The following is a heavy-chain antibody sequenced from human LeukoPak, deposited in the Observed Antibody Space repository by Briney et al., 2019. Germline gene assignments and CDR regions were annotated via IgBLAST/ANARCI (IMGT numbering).Heavy chain of an antibody. Sequence: GGSLRLSCAASGFAFSSDAMHWVRQAPGKGLEWVAFISYDGNIKRYADSVKGRFTISRDNSKNTLYLQMNSLRAEDTAVYHCAKDRSSTWACDYWGQGTLVTASS. CDR3: AKDRSSTWACDY. J-gene: IGHJ4*02. CDR1: GFAFSSDA. V-gene: IGHV3-30*18. D-gene: IGHD1-26*01. CDR2: ISYDGNIK.